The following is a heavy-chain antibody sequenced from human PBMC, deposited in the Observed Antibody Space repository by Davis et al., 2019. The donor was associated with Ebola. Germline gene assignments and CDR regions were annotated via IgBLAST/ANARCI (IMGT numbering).Heavy chain of an antibody. CDR3: ARVGWHDYGDYYYGMDV. CDR2: ISAYNGNT. J-gene: IGHJ6*02. CDR1: RYTFTSHG. D-gene: IGHD4-17*01. Sequence: ASVNVSCKASRYTFTSHGISWVRQAPGQGLEWMGWISAYNGNTNYAQKLQGRVTMTTDTSTSTAYMELRSLRSDDTAVYYCARVGWHDYGDYYYGMDVWGQGTTVTVSS. V-gene: IGHV1-18*01.